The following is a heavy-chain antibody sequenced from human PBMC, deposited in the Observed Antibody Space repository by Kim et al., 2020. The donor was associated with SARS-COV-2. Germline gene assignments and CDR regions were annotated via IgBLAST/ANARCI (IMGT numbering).Heavy chain of an antibody. J-gene: IGHJ3*01. Sequence: GGSLRLSCAASGFTFSDSAMYWVRQASGKGLEWVGRIRSKANSYATAYDVSVKGRFIISRDDSKNTAYLQMNSLKTEDTAIYYCTGVPPYSNGWWDAF. V-gene: IGHV3-73*01. CDR2: IRSKANSYAT. CDR3: TGVPPYSNGWWDAF. CDR1: GFTFSDSA. D-gene: IGHD6-13*01.